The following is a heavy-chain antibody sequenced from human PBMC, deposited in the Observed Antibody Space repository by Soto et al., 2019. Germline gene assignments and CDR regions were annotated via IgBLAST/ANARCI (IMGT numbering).Heavy chain of an antibody. J-gene: IGHJ4*02. CDR3: ARDPILGGSYWGSSDPSYYFDY. CDR2: IYYSGST. D-gene: IGHD1-26*01. Sequence: SETLSLTCTVSGGSISSGGYYWSWIRQHPGKGLEWIGYIYYSGSTYYNPSLKSRVTISVDTSKNQFSLKLSSVTAADTAVYYCARDPILGGSYWGSSDPSYYFDYWGQGTLVTVS. CDR1: GGSISSGGYY. V-gene: IGHV4-31*03.